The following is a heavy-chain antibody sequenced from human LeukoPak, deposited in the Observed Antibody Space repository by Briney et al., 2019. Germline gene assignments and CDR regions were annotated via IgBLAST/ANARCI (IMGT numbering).Heavy chain of an antibody. CDR2: MNPNSGGT. D-gene: IGHD2-2*01. J-gene: IGHJ1*01. V-gene: IGHV1-2*06. CDR1: GYTFTGYY. CDR3: ARGGWGVGCSSTSCYDSEYFQH. Sequence: ASVKVSCKASGYTFTGYYMHWVRQAPGQGLEWMGRMNPNSGGTNYAQKFQGRVTMTRDTSISTAYMELSRLRSDDTAVYYCARGGWGVGCSSTSCYDSEYFQHWGQGTLVTVSS.